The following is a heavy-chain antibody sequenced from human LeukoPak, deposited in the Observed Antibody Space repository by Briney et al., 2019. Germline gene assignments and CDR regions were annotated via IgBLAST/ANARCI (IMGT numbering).Heavy chain of an antibody. Sequence: PSETLSLTCTVSGGSISSYYWSWIRQPPGKGLEWIGYIYYGGSTNYNPSLKSRVTISVDTSKNQFSLKLSSVTAADTAVYYCARGTMTHSFDIWGQGTMVTVSS. CDR2: IYYGGST. CDR3: ARGTMTHSFDI. CDR1: GGSISSYY. V-gene: IGHV4-59*01. D-gene: IGHD3-22*01. J-gene: IGHJ3*02.